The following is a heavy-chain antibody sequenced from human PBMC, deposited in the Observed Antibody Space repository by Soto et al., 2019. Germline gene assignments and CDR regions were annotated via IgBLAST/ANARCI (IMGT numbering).Heavy chain of an antibody. CDR3: ARGGSNDWQVAFDI. Sequence: SETLSLTCVVSGGSFSTYYYNWIRQSPGKGLEWIGEINHSGSNNYSPSLKSRVTMSLDTSKNQFSLKLTSVTAADTAVYYCARGGSNDWQVAFDIWGQGTMLTV. CDR2: INHSGSN. CDR1: GGSFSTYY. V-gene: IGHV4-34*01. D-gene: IGHD3-9*01. J-gene: IGHJ3*02.